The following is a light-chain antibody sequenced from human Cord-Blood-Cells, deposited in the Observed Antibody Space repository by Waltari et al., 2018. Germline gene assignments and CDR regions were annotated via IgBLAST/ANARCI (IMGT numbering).Light chain of an antibody. CDR3: QQYYSTPPT. Sequence: DIVMTQSPDSLAVSLGERANINCKSSQSVLYSSNNNNYLAWYQQKPGQPPKLLIYWASTRESGVPDRFSGSGSGTDFTLTISSLQAEDVAVYYCQQYYSTPPTFGQGTKVEIK. CDR1: QSVLYSSNNNNY. J-gene: IGKJ1*01. CDR2: WAS. V-gene: IGKV4-1*01.